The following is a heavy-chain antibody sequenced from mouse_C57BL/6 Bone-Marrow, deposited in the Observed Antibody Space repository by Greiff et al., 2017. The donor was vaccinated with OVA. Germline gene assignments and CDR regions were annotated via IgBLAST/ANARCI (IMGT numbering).Heavy chain of an antibody. V-gene: IGHV1-53*01. CDR2: INPSNGGT. CDR1: GYTFTSYW. J-gene: IGHJ1*03. CDR3: ARRGLTGTRYFDV. D-gene: IGHD4-1*01. Sequence: VQLQQPGTELVKPGASVKLSCKASGYTFTSYWMHWVKQRPGQGLEWIGNINPSNGGTNYDEKFKSKATLTVDKSSSTAYMQLSSLTSEDSAVYYCARRGLTGTRYFDVWGTGTTVTVSS.